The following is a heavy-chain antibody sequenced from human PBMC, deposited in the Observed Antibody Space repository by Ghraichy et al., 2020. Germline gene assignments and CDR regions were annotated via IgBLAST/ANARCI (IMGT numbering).Heavy chain of an antibody. CDR3: ARATSIVARYSNFNF. V-gene: IGHV6-1*01. Sequence: SQTLSLTCALSGDSFSSNSAAWNWIRQSPSRGLEWLGRTYYRSKWSNDSAVSVKGRITINPDTSKNRFSLQLNSVTPEDMAVYYCARATSIVARYSNFNFWGQGTLVSVSS. D-gene: IGHD6-6*01. J-gene: IGHJ4*02. CDR1: GDSFSSNSAA. CDR2: TYYRSKWSN.